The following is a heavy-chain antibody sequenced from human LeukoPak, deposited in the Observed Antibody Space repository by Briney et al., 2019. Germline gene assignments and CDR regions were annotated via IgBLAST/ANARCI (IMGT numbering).Heavy chain of an antibody. CDR2: TSYDGSKK. CDR1: GFTFSSYG. CDR3: AKDGGSSSTYASY. V-gene: IGHV3-30*18. Sequence: GGALRLSCAASGFTFSSYGMHWVRQAPGKGLEWVAVTSYDGSKKYYADSVKGRFTISRDNSKNTLYLQMNSLRAEDTAVYNCAKDGGSSSTYASYWGQGTLVTVSS. J-gene: IGHJ4*02. D-gene: IGHD2-2*01.